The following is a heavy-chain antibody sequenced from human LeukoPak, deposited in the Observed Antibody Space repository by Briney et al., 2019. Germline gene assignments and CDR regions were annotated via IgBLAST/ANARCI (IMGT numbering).Heavy chain of an antibody. D-gene: IGHD6-13*01. Sequence: ASVKVSCKVSGYTLTELPMHWVRQAPGKGLEWRGGFDPEDGEKIYSQKFQGRITMTEDTSTATVYMELTSLRSEDTAVYYCATDKGAAASTFRDFYYMDVWGKGTTVIVSS. CDR2: FDPEDGEK. CDR3: ATDKGAAASTFRDFYYMDV. V-gene: IGHV1-24*01. CDR1: GYTLTELP. J-gene: IGHJ6*03.